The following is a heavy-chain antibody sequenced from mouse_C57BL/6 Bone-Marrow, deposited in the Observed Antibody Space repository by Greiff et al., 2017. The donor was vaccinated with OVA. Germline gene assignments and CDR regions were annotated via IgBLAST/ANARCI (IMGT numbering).Heavy chain of an antibody. V-gene: IGHV1-5*01. J-gene: IGHJ1*03. CDR2: IYPGNSDT. Sequence: EVQLQQSGTVLARPGASVKMSCKTSGFTFTSYCMHWVKQRPGQGLEWIGAIYPGNSDTSYNQKFKGKAKLTAVTSASTAYMELSSLTNEDSAVYYCTGLSSYWYFDVWGTGTTVTVSS. CDR3: TGLSSYWYFDV. D-gene: IGHD1-1*01. CDR1: GFTFTSYC.